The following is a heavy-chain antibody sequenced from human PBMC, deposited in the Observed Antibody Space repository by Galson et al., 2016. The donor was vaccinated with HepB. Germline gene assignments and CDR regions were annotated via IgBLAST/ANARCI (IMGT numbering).Heavy chain of an antibody. Sequence: SETLSLTCAVAGGSISSPKWWTWVRQPPGKGLEWIGELYHSGSTNYNPSLKSRVTISVDKSKNQFSLKLTSVTAADTAVYYCALLWFGEDHWGQGTLVTVAS. CDR1: GGSISSPKW. D-gene: IGHD3-10*01. J-gene: IGHJ4*02. V-gene: IGHV4-4*02. CDR3: ALLWFGEDH. CDR2: LYHSGST.